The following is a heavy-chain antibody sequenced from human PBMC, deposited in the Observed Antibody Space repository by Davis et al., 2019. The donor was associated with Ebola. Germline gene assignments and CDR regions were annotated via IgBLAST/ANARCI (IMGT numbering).Heavy chain of an antibody. J-gene: IGHJ4*02. D-gene: IGHD3-16*01. CDR1: GGSISSGGYS. CDR3: ARGADLGVY. V-gene: IGHV4-30-4*07. Sequence: MPSETLSITCTVSGGSISSGGYSWSWIRQPPGKGLEWFGYIYYSGSTYYNPSLKSRVTISVDTSKNQFSLKLSSATAADTAVYYCARGADLGVYWGQGTLVTVSS. CDR2: IYYSGST.